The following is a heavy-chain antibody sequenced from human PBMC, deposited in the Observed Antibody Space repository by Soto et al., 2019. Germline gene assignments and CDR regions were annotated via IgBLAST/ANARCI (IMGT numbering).Heavy chain of an antibody. CDR1: GGSISSGDYY. V-gene: IGHV4-30-4*01. J-gene: IGHJ4*02. CDR2: IYYSGST. D-gene: IGHD3-10*01. Sequence: PSETLSLTCTVSGGSISSGDYYWSWIRQPPGKGLEWIGYIYYSGSTYYNPSLKSRVTISVDTSKNQFSLKLSSVTAADTAVYYCARALTYYGSGSYYFDYWGQGTLVTVSS. CDR3: ARALTYYGSGSYYFDY.